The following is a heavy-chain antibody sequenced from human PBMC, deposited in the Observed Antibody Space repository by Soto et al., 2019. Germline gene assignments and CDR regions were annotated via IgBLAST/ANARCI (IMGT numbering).Heavy chain of an antibody. CDR2: ISGSGGST. Sequence: VQLLESGGGLVQPGGSLRLSCAASGFTFSSYAMSWVRQAPGKGLEWVSAISGSGGSTYYADSVKGRFTISRDNSKTTLYLQMTSLRAEDTAVYYCAKIAAEMATIIGTFDYWGQGTLVTVSS. CDR1: GFTFSSYA. D-gene: IGHD5-12*01. J-gene: IGHJ4*02. V-gene: IGHV3-23*01. CDR3: AKIAAEMATIIGTFDY.